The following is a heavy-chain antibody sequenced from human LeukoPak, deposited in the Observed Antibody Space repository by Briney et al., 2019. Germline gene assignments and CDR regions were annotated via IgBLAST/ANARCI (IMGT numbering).Heavy chain of an antibody. D-gene: IGHD3-10*01. CDR3: ARHHALDYYGSGSYYYGWFDP. CDR2: IYYSGST. Sequence: SETLSLTCTVSGGSISSSSYYWGWIRQPPGKGLEWIGSIYYSGSTYYNPSLKSRVTISVDTSKNQFSLKLSSVTAADTAVYYCARHHALDYYGSGSYYYGWFDPWGQGTLVTASS. CDR1: GGSISSSSYY. J-gene: IGHJ5*02. V-gene: IGHV4-39*01.